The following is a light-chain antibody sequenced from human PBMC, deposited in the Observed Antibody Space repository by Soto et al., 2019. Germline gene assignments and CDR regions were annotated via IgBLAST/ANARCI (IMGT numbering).Light chain of an antibody. J-gene: IGKJ4*01. V-gene: IGKV1-33*01. CDR1: QSIANY. Sequence: VQMTQSSSSLSASVGDRVIITCRANQSIANYLNWFQQKPGKAPKLLISDASHLEMGAPLRFSGSGSGTDFVLTISGLQSEDFATYYCQQYEYLPLTFGGGTRV. CDR2: DAS. CDR3: QQYEYLPLT.